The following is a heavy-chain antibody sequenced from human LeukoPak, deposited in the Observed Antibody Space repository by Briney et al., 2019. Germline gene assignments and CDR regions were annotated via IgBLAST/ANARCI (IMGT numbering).Heavy chain of an antibody. CDR2: INHSGST. J-gene: IGHJ6*02. CDR3: ARDPRYGMDV. CDR1: GGSFSGYY. V-gene: IGHV4-34*01. Sequence: SETLSLTCAVYGGSFSGYYWSWIRQPPGKGLEWIGEINHSGSTNYNPSLKSRVTISVDTSKNQFSLKLSSVTAADTAVYYCARDPRYGMDVWAKGPRSPSP.